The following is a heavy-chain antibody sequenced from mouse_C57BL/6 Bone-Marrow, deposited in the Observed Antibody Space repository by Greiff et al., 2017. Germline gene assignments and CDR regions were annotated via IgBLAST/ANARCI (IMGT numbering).Heavy chain of an antibody. V-gene: IGHV1-64*01. CDR1: GYTFTSYW. D-gene: IGHD1-1*01. CDR2: IHPNSGST. J-gene: IGHJ1*03. CDR3: ARGTTVGYWYFDV. Sequence: QVQLQQPGAELVKPGASVKLSCKASGYTFTSYWMHWVKQRPGQGLEWIGMIHPNSGSTNYNEKFKSKATLTVDKSSSTAYMQLSSLTSEDSAVYYCARGTTVGYWYFDVGGTGTTVTVSS.